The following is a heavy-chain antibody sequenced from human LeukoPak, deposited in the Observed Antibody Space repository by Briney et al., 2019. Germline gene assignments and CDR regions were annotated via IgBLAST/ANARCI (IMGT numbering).Heavy chain of an antibody. V-gene: IGHV3-64D*06. CDR1: GFTFSTYP. CDR3: ARANRGGVSAPVC. CDR2: ITINGYFT. Sequence: QRGEPLEISCSASGFTFSTYPMHWVRQAAGKGPEYVSAITINGYFTNYADSVKFRFTISRYNSKNSLYLQMSSLRAEDTAVYYCARANRGGVSAPVCWGQGTLVTVSS. J-gene: IGHJ4*02. D-gene: IGHD2-8*02.